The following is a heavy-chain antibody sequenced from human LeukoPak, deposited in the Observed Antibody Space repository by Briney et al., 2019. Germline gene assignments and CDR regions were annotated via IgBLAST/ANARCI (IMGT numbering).Heavy chain of an antibody. V-gene: IGHV5-51*01. CDR3: ARHETGPYFDY. D-gene: IGHD1-1*01. CDR1: GYSFTSYW. J-gene: IGHJ4*02. CDR2: IYPGDSDT. Sequence: GESLKISCKGSGYSFTSYWIGWVRQMPGKGLECMGIIYPGDSDTRYSPSFQGQVTISADRSINTAYLQWSSLKASDTAMYYCARHETGPYFDYWGQGTLVTVSS.